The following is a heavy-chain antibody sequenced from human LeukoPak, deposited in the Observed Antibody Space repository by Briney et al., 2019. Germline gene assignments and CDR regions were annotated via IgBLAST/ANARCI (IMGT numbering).Heavy chain of an antibody. J-gene: IGHJ4*02. V-gene: IGHV3-53*01. CDR2: IYNSGGT. CDR3: ARDVRYCSGGSCSS. CDR1: GFTVSSNY. D-gene: IGHD2-15*01. Sequence: GGSLRLSCAASGFTVSSNYMSWVRQAPGKGLEWVSVIYNSGGTSYADSVKGRFTISRDNSKNTLYLQMNSLRAEDTAVYYCARDVRYCSGGSCSSWGPGALVTVS.